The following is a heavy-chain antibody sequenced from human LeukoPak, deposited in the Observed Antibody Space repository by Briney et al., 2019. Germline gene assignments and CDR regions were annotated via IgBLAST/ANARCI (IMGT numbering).Heavy chain of an antibody. J-gene: IGHJ4*02. V-gene: IGHV4-59*01. Sequence: SETLSHTCTVSGCSISSYYWNWIRQPPAKGLEWIGYIYYSGSTSYNPSLKSRVTISVDTSKNQFSLKLSSVTAADTAVYYCARHFGSGSKKYYFDYWGQGTLVTVSS. CDR1: GCSISSYY. CDR2: IYYSGST. CDR3: ARHFGSGSKKYYFDY. D-gene: IGHD3-10*01.